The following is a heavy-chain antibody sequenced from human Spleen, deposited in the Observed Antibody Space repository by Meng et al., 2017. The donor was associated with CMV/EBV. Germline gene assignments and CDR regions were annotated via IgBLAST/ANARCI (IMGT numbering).Heavy chain of an antibody. Sequence: GESLKISCSGSGFSFSDYYMTWIRQPPGKGLEWISYISSSGSIIYYADSVKGRFTISRDNTENSLYLQMNSLRAEDTAVYYCARGGLGYCSSTSCYNGYWGQGTLVTVSS. V-gene: IGHV3-11*04. CDR2: ISSSGSII. CDR3: ARGGLGYCSSTSCYNGY. D-gene: IGHD2-2*02. J-gene: IGHJ4*02. CDR1: GFSFSDYY.